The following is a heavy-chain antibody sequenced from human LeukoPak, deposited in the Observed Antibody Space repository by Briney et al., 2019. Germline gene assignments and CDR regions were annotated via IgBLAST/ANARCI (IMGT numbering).Heavy chain of an antibody. D-gene: IGHD6-13*01. CDR3: ARHAPAAGFDH. J-gene: IGHJ4*02. Sequence: KPSETLSLTCTVSGGSISSYYWSWIRQPPGKGLEWIGYIYYGGSTNYNPSLKSRVTISVDTSKNQFSLKLSSVTAADTAVYYCARHAPAAGFDHWGQGTLVTVSS. CDR1: GGSISSYY. V-gene: IGHV4-59*08. CDR2: IYYGGST.